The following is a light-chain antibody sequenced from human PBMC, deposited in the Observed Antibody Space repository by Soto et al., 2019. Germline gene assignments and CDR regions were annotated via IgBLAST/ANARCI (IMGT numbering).Light chain of an antibody. J-gene: IGKJ1*01. CDR2: GAS. CDR1: QNFGTF. CDR3: HQYGSSLT. V-gene: IGKV3-20*01. Sequence: GLTQTPGTLYFAPGGTASLSCRASQNFGTFLAWYQQRPCQAHRLLSYGASSRASGLPDRFSGSGSGTYFPLTISRREPEDFGVYYCHQYGSSLTFGQGTKVEV.